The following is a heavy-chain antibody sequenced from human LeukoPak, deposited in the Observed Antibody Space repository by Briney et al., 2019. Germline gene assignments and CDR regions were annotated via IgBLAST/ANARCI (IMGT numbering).Heavy chain of an antibody. CDR2: ISSSSSYI. V-gene: IGHV3-21*01. CDR3: ARDEYCTNGVCSPGFDP. CDR1: GVTFSSYS. J-gene: IGHJ5*02. D-gene: IGHD2-8*01. Sequence: GGSLRLSCAASGVTFSSYSMNWVRQAPGKGLEWVSSISSSSSYIYYADSVKGRFTISRDNAKNSLYLQMNSLRAEDTAVYYCARDEYCTNGVCSPGFDPWGQGTLVTVS.